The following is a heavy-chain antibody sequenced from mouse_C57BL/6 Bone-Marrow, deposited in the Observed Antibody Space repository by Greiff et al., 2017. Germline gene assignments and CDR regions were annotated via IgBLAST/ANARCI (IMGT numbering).Heavy chain of an antibody. CDR3: ARVYYYAMDY. J-gene: IGHJ4*01. CDR2: ISDGGSYT. Sequence: EVQLVESGGGLVKPGGSLKLSCAASGFTFSSYAMSWVRQTPEKRLEWVATISDGGSYTYYPDNVKGRFTISRDNAKNNLYLQMSHLKSEDTAMYYCARVYYYAMDYWGQGTSVTVS. CDR1: GFTFSSYA. V-gene: IGHV5-4*01.